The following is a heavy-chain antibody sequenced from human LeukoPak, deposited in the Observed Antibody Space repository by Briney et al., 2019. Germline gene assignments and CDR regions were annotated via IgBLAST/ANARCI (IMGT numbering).Heavy chain of an antibody. D-gene: IGHD3-10*01. V-gene: IGHV1-18*01. Sequence: GASVKVSCKASGSTFTSYGFSWVRQAPGQGLEWMGWISTYYGNTNYAHKLQDRVTMTTDTSTSTAYMELTSLRSDDTAVYYCARVYSTNYYGSGDRPFLFDYWGQGTVVTVSS. CDR3: ARVYSTNYYGSGDRPFLFDY. J-gene: IGHJ4*02. CDR2: ISTYYGNT. CDR1: GSTFTSYG.